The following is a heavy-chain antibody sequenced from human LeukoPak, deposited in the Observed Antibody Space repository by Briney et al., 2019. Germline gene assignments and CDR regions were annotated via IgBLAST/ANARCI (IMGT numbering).Heavy chain of an antibody. CDR3: ARGSTESGGSAPYYYYYMDV. V-gene: IGHV1-69*04. D-gene: IGHD2-15*01. J-gene: IGHJ6*03. CDR2: IIPILVIT. CDR1: GGTFSSYA. Sequence: ASVKVSCKASGGTFSSYATSWVRQAPGEGLGWVGTIIPILVITNYAQKLQGRVTITADKSTSTAYMELSSLRSEDTAVYYCARGSTESGGSAPYYYYYMDVWGKGTTVTVSS.